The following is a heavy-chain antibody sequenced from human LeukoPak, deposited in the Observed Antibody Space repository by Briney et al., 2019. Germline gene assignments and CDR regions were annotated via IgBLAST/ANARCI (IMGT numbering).Heavy chain of an antibody. V-gene: IGHV4-30-4*01. CDR2: IYYSGST. Sequence: SETLSLTCTVSGGSISSGDYYWSWIRQPPGKGLEWIGYIYYSGSTYYNPSLKSRVTMSLDTSKKQFSLTLTSVTAADTAVYYCAKVRYPNYDLVIGYDAFDVWGQGTRVTVSS. D-gene: IGHD3-3*01. J-gene: IGHJ3*01. CDR1: GGSISSGDYY. CDR3: AKVRYPNYDLVIGYDAFDV.